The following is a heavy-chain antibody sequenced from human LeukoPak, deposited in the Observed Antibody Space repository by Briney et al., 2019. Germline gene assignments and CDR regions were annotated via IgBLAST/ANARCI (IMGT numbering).Heavy chain of an antibody. J-gene: IGHJ6*02. CDR2: INPNSGGT. V-gene: IGHV1-2*02. CDR3: ARGPKPQSYYYYYGMDV. Sequence: ASVKVSCKASGYTFTGYYMHWVRQAPGQGLEWMGWINPNSGGTNYAQKFQGRVTMTRDTSISTAYMELSRLRSDGTAVYYCARGPKPQSYYYYYGMDVWGQGTTVTVSS. CDR1: GYTFTGYY.